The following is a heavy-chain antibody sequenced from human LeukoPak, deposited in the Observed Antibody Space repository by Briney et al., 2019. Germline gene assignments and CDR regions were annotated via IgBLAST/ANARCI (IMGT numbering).Heavy chain of an antibody. V-gene: IGHV1-69*01. CDR2: IIPIFGTA. CDR3: ALAARYYYYTMDV. Sequence: SVKVSCTASGGTFSIYAISWVRQAPGQGLEWMGGIIPIFGTANYAQKFQGRATITADESTSTAYMELSSLRSEDTAVYYCALAARYYYYTMDVWGQGTTVTVSS. D-gene: IGHD6-6*01. CDR1: GGTFSIYA. J-gene: IGHJ6*02.